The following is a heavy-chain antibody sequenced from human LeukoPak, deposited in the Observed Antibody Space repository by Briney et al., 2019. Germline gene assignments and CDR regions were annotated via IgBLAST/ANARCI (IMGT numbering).Heavy chain of an antibody. D-gene: IGHD2-2*01. CDR3: ARAGEGCSSTSCSYYFDY. CDR2: ISFDGSDK. V-gene: IGHV3-30*03. Sequence: GGSLRLSCAGSGFTFNNYGIHWVRQAPGKGLEWVAVISFDGSDKYYADSVKGRFTISRDHSKNSLYLQMNSLRAEDTAVYYCARAGEGCSSTSCSYYFDYWGQGTLVTVSS. CDR1: GFTFNNYG. J-gene: IGHJ4*02.